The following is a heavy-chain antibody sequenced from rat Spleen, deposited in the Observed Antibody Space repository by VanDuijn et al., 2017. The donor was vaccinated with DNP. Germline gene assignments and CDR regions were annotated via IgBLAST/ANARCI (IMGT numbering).Heavy chain of an antibody. CDR3: ARWVRYFDS. J-gene: IGHJ2*01. CDR2: ISYSGRT. V-gene: IGHV3-1*01. CDR1: GYSITSNY. Sequence: EVQLQESGPGLVKPSQSLSLTCSVTGYSITSNYWAWIRKFPGNKMEWIGHISYSGRTSYNPSLKSRISIARDTSKNQLLLHLNSVTTEDTATYYCARWVRYFDSWGQGVMVTVSS. D-gene: IGHD1-1*01.